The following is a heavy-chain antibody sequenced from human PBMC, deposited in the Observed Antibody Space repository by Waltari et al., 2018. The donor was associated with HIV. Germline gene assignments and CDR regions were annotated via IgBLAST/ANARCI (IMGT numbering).Heavy chain of an antibody. CDR1: VYPFTGYF. CDR2: LNPNSGDT. V-gene: IGHV1-2*02. CDR3: ASDDGRRYFDR. Sequence: VKRVQSGAEVKKPGASVKASCMASVYPFTGYFIHWLRQAPGQGLEWMGWLNPNSGDTNYAQKFQGRVTMTRDTSINTVYMELSRLRSVDTAMFYCASDDGRRYFDRWGQGTLVTGSS. D-gene: IGHD3-9*01. J-gene: IGHJ4*02.